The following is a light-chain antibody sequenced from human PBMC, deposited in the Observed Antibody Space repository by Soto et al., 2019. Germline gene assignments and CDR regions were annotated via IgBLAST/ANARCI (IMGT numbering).Light chain of an antibody. CDR3: CSYAGGSTLL. CDR1: SSDVGNYNF. CDR2: EVT. J-gene: IGLJ3*02. Sequence: QSALTQPASVSGSPGQSITMSCTGTSSDVGNYNFVSWYQQPPGKAPKLIIYEVTQRHSGVSSRFSAYKSGNTASLTISGLQAEDEALYHCCSYAGGSTLLFRGGTKLTVL. V-gene: IGLV2-23*02.